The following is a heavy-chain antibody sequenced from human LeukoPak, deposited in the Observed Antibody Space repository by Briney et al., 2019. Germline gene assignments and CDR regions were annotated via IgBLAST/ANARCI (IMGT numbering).Heavy chain of an antibody. J-gene: IGHJ4*02. D-gene: IGHD2-21*01. Sequence: PSETLSLTCTVSGGSISSHYWSWIRQPPGKGLEWIGYIYYSGSTNYNPSLKSRVTISVDTPKNQFSLKLSSVTAADTAVYYCARALAYCGGDCYDYWGQGTLVTVSS. CDR1: GGSISSHY. V-gene: IGHV4-59*11. CDR2: IYYSGST. CDR3: ARALAYCGGDCYDY.